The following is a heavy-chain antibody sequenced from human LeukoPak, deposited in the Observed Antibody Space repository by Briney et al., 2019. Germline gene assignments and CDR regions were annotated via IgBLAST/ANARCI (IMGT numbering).Heavy chain of an antibody. V-gene: IGHV3-30*04. CDR1: GFTSSSYA. D-gene: IGHD3-22*01. Sequence: GGSLRLSCAASGFTSSSYAMHWVRQAPGKGLEWVAVISYDGSNKYYADSVKGRFTISRDNSKNTLYLQMNSLRAEDTAVYYCARGAYDSSGYYPSWFDPWGQGTLVTVSS. CDR2: ISYDGSNK. J-gene: IGHJ5*02. CDR3: ARGAYDSSGYYPSWFDP.